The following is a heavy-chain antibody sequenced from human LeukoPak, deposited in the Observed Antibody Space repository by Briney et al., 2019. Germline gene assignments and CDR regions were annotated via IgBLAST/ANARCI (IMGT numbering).Heavy chain of an antibody. D-gene: IGHD1-1*01. CDR2: INAGNGNT. CDR1: GYTFTSYA. V-gene: IGHV1-3*01. Sequence: ASVKVSCKASGYTFTSYAMHWVRQAPGQRLEWMGWINAGNGNTKYSQKFQGRVTITRDTSASTAYMELSSLRSEDTAVYYYARDRDDYYFNYWGQGTLVTVSS. CDR3: ARDRDDYYFNY. J-gene: IGHJ4*02.